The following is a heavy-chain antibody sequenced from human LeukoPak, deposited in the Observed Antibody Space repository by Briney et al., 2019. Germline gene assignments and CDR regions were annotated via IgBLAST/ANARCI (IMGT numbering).Heavy chain of an antibody. CDR2: ISSSSSTI. CDR1: GFTFSSYE. CDR3: ARSGYDYVWGSPRGGYFDY. J-gene: IGHJ4*02. Sequence: GGSLRLSCAASGFTFSSYEMNWVRQAPGKGLEWVSYISSSSSTIYYADSVKGRFTISRDNAKNSLYLQMNSLRAEDTAVYYCARSGYDYVWGSPRGGYFDYWGQGTLVTVSS. V-gene: IGHV3-48*01. D-gene: IGHD3-16*01.